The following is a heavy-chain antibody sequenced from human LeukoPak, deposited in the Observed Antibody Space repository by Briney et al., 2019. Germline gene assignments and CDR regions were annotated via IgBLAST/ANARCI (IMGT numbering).Heavy chain of an antibody. CDR3: AKGVAVAASYYFDY. D-gene: IGHD6-19*01. CDR1: GFTFSSYG. CDR2: IRYDGSNK. Sequence: GGSLRLSCAASGFTFSSYGMHWVRQAPGKGLEWVAFIRYDGSNKYYADSVKGRFTISRDNSKNTLYLQMNSLRAEDTAVYYCAKGVAVAASYYFDYWGQGTLVTVSS. J-gene: IGHJ4*02. V-gene: IGHV3-30*02.